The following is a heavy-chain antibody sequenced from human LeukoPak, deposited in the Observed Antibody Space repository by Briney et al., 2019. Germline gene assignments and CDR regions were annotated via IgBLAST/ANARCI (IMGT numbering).Heavy chain of an antibody. J-gene: IGHJ4*02. Sequence: GGSLRLSCAASGFTFISYAMSWVRQAPGKALEWVSSISATGASTYYVDSVKGRFTVSRDNSNNTVYLRMNTLGAEDTAVYYCAKVFRYGTSSHLDSWGRGILVTVSS. CDR2: ISATGAST. D-gene: IGHD4-17*01. CDR3: AKVFRYGTSSHLDS. V-gene: IGHV3-23*01. CDR1: GFTFISYA.